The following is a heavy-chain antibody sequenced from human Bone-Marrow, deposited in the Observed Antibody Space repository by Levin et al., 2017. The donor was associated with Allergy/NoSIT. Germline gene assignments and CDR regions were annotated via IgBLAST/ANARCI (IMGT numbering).Heavy chain of an antibody. D-gene: IGHD3-16*01. CDR2: ISGSGGSP. CDR1: GFTFSSYA. J-gene: IGHJ6*02. V-gene: IGHV3-23*01. CDR3: ATWELRNFYYYGVDV. Sequence: GGSLRLSCAASGFTFSSYAMSWVRQAPGKGLEWVSTISGSGGSPYYADSVKGRFTISRDNSKNTLYLQMNSLRAEDTAVYYCATWELRNFYYYGVDVWGQGTTVTVSS.